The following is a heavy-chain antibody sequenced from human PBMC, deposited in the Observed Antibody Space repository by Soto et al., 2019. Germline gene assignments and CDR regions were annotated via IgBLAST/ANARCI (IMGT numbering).Heavy chain of an antibody. CDR3: AREYYDGSGLWGAFDI. J-gene: IGHJ3*02. V-gene: IGHV4-39*07. CDR2: IYYSGSA. D-gene: IGHD3-22*01. Sequence: SETLSLTCSVSGGSISTVSYYWGWIRQPPGKGLEWIGSIYYSGSAYYSPSLKSRVTISVDTSKNQFSLKLSSVTAADTAVYYCAREYYDGSGLWGAFDIWGKGTMVTVSS. CDR1: GGSISTVSYY.